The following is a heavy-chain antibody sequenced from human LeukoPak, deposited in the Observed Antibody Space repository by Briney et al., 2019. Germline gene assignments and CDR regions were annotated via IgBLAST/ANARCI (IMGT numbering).Heavy chain of an antibody. CDR2: ISGSGSST. J-gene: IGHJ4*02. Sequence: GGSLRLSCAASGFTFSSYGMHWVRQAPGKGLEWVSAISGSGSSTYYADSVKGRFTISRDNSKNTLYLQMNSLRAEDTAVYYCAKDSQVVPAATFDYWGQGTLVTVSS. CDR3: AKDSQVVPAATFDY. CDR1: GFTFSSYG. V-gene: IGHV3-23*01. D-gene: IGHD2-2*01.